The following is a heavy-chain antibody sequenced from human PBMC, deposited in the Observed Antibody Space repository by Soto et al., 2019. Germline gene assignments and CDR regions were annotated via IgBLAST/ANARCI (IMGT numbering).Heavy chain of an antibody. CDR1: GESISSGGYY. Sequence: QVQLQESRPGLVKASQTLYLICNVSGESISSGGYYWSWIRPHPGQGLEWIGYIYDSERDYYNPSLKSRVTISMDTSKNHFAMKRRSVTAADTAVYYCARASSSSSAADYWGQGTLVTVSS. D-gene: IGHD6-6*01. J-gene: IGHJ4*02. CDR2: IYDSERD. CDR3: ARASSSSSAADY. V-gene: IGHV4-31*03.